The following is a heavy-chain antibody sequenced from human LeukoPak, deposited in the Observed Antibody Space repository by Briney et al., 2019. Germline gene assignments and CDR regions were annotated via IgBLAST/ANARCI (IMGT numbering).Heavy chain of an antibody. D-gene: IGHD2-15*01. J-gene: IGHJ4*02. CDR1: GYTLTELS. Sequence: GASVKVSCKVSGYTLTELSMHWVRQAPGKGLEWMGGFDPEDGETIYAQKFQGRVTMTEDTSTDTAYMELSSLRSEDTAVYYCATAAHCSGGSCYGFDYWGQGTLVTVSS. CDR3: ATAAHCSGGSCYGFDY. CDR2: FDPEDGET. V-gene: IGHV1-24*01.